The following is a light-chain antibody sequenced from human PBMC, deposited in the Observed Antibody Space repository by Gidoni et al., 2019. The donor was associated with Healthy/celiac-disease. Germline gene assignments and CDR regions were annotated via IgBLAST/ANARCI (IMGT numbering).Light chain of an antibody. CDR1: NLWDKY. CDR2: QDS. V-gene: IGLV3-1*01. Sequence: SYELTQPPSVSVSPGQTASITCSGVNLWDKYACWYQQKPGQSPVLVIYQDSKRPSGIPERFSGSNSGNTATLTISGTQAMDEADYYCQAWDSSTAGVFGGGTKLTVL. CDR3: QAWDSSTAGV. J-gene: IGLJ2*01.